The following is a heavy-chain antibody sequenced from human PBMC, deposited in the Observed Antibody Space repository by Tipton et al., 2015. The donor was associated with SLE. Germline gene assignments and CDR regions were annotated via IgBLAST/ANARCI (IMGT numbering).Heavy chain of an antibody. Sequence: TLSLTCAVYGGSFSGYYWSWIRQPPGKGLEWIGEINHSESTNYNPSLKSRVTISVDTSKNQFSLKLSSVTAADTAVYYCARGGGWELWYFDYWGQGTLVTVSS. CDR2: INHSEST. CDR3: ARGGGWELWYFDY. V-gene: IGHV4-34*01. D-gene: IGHD1-26*01. J-gene: IGHJ4*02. CDR1: GGSFSGYY.